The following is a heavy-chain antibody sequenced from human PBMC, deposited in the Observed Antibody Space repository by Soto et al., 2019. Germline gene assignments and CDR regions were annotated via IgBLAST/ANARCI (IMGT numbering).Heavy chain of an antibody. CDR3: ARVGDYGGNSLKN. CDR2: IYYSGST. D-gene: IGHD4-17*01. Sequence: PSETLSLTCTVSGGSISSGDYYWSWIRQPPGKGLEWIGYIYYSGSTYYNPSLKSRVTISVDTSKNQFSLKLSSVTAADTAVYYCARVGDYGGNSLKNWGQGTLVTVSS. CDR1: GGSISSGDYY. V-gene: IGHV4-30-4*01. J-gene: IGHJ4*02.